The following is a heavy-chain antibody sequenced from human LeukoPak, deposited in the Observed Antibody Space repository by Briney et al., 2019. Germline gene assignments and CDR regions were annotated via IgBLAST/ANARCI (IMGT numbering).Heavy chain of an antibody. CDR1: GFTFSSYW. CDR3: AKDRRNTVPTISDY. V-gene: IGHV3-74*01. J-gene: IGHJ4*02. CDR2: INIDGSST. Sequence: GGSLRLSCAASGFTFSSYWMHWVRQAPGKGLVWVSRINIDGSSTTYADSVKGRFTISRDNSENTLYLRMNSLRAEDTAVYYCAKDRRNTVPTISDYWGQGTLVTVCS. D-gene: IGHD5-12*01.